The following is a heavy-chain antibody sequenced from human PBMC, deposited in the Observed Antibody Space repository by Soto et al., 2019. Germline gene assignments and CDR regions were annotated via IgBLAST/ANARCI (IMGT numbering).Heavy chain of an antibody. Sequence: GGSLRLSCAASGFTFSSYWMSWVRQAPGKGLEWVANIKQDGSEIYYVDSVKGRFTISRDNAKNSLYLQMNSLRAEDTAVYYCARVIFGVVTLYFDYWGQGTLVTVSS. CDR3: ARVIFGVVTLYFDY. D-gene: IGHD3-3*01. CDR2: IKQDGSEI. J-gene: IGHJ4*02. CDR1: GFTFSSYW. V-gene: IGHV3-7*05.